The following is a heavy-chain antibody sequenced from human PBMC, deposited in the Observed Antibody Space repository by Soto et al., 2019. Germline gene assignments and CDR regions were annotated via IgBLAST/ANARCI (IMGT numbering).Heavy chain of an antibody. CDR1: GGSINVSSYF. Sequence: QLQLQESGPGLVRPSETLSLTCTVSGGSINVSSYFWGWIRPPPGKGLEWIGSLYVGGSSHSNPSLTSRATTSVDTSKNQFSLRLSSMTAADTAVYYCARHPRAMAIRGAFDIWGQGTLVTVSS. CDR2: LYVGGSS. J-gene: IGHJ3*02. V-gene: IGHV4-39*01. CDR3: ARHPRAMAIRGAFDI. D-gene: IGHD2-8*01.